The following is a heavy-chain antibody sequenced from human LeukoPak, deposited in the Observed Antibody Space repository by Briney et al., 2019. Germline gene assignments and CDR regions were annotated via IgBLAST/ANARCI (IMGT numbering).Heavy chain of an antibody. J-gene: IGHJ4*02. Sequence: SETLSLTCTVSGGSISSSSYYWGWIRQPPGKGLEWIGSIYYSGSTYYNPSLKSRVTISVDSSKNQFSLKLSSVTAADTAVYYCARSKVSATMVPSPDYWGQGTLVTVSS. CDR1: GGSISSSSYY. CDR3: ARSKVSATMVPSPDY. V-gene: IGHV4-39*07. D-gene: IGHD3-10*01. CDR2: IYYSGST.